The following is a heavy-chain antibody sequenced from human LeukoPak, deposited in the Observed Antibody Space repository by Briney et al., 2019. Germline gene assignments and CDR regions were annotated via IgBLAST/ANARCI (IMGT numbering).Heavy chain of an antibody. J-gene: IGHJ4*02. D-gene: IGHD5-24*01. V-gene: IGHV3-66*01. Sequence: GGSLRLSCAASGFTFSSYAMSWVRQAPGKGLEWVSVIYSGGSTYYADSVKGRFTISRDNSKNTLYLQMNSLRAEDTAVYYCARVARDGYNYWPYYFDYWGQGTLVTVSS. CDR2: IYSGGST. CDR1: GFTFSSYA. CDR3: ARVARDGYNYWPYYFDY.